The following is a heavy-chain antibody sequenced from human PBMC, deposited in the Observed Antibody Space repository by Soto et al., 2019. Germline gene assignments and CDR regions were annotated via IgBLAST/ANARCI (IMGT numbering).Heavy chain of an antibody. D-gene: IGHD2-2*01. Sequence: PGESLKISCKGSGYSFTSYWIGWVRQMPGKGLEWMGIIYPGDSDTRYSPSFQGQDTISADKSISTAYLQWSSLKASDTAMYYCARQTVVVPAVMTSWGYYYYGTDVWGQGTKVTVSS. J-gene: IGHJ6*02. V-gene: IGHV5-51*01. CDR3: ARQTVVVPAVMTSWGYYYYGTDV. CDR1: GYSFTSYW. CDR2: IYPGDSDT.